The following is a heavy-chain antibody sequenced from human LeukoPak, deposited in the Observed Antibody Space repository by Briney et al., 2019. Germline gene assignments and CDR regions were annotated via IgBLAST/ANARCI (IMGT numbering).Heavy chain of an antibody. CDR2: ISYDGSNK. CDR3: AREGLRYFDWLLFDY. CDR1: GFTFSTYS. J-gene: IGHJ4*02. V-gene: IGHV3-30*03. D-gene: IGHD3-9*01. Sequence: GGSLRLSCAASGFTFSTYSMNWVRQAPGRGLEWVAVISYDGSNKYYADSVKGRFTISRDNSKNTLYLQMNSLRAEDTAVYYCAREGLRYFDWLLFDYWGQGTLVTVSS.